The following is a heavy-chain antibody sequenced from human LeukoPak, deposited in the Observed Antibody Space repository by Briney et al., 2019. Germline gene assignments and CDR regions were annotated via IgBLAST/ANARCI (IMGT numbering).Heavy chain of an antibody. J-gene: IGHJ4*02. V-gene: IGHV1-2*02. CDR1: GYTFTGYY. CDR3: AREQTYYYGSGSYELDS. D-gene: IGHD3-10*01. Sequence: ASVKVSCKASGYTFTGYYMHWVRQAPGQGLEWMGWINPNSGGTNYAQKFQGRVTMTRDTSISTAYMELSRLRSDDTAAYYCAREQTYYYGSGSYELDSWGQGTLVTVSS. CDR2: INPNSGGT.